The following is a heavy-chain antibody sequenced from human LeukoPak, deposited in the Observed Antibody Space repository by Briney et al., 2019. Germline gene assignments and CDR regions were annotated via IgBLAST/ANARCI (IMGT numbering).Heavy chain of an antibody. J-gene: IGHJ4*02. CDR1: GSTFSSYE. CDR3: ARDGGIWFGELKTPYYFDY. V-gene: IGHV3-48*03. Sequence: PGGSLRLSCAASGSTFSSYEMNWVRQAPGKGLEWVSYISSSGSTIYHADSVKGRFNISRDNAKNSLYLQMNSLRAEDTAVYYCARDGGIWFGELKTPYYFDYWGQGTLVTVSS. CDR2: ISSSGSTI. D-gene: IGHD3-10*01.